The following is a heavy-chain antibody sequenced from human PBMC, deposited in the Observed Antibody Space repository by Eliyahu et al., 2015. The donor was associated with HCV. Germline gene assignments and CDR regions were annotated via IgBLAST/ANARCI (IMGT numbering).Heavy chain of an antibody. CDR3: ARGVVESFDY. J-gene: IGHJ4*02. V-gene: IGHV3-48*03. D-gene: IGHD3-3*01. CDR1: XFTXSSYE. CDR2: ISSSGSTI. Sequence: EVQLVESGGGLXQXGGSLRLSXXASXFTXSSYEXNWVRQAPGKXLEWVSYISSSGSTIYYADSVKGRFTISRDNAKNSLYLQMNSLRAEDTAVYYCARGVVESFDYWGQGTLVTVSS.